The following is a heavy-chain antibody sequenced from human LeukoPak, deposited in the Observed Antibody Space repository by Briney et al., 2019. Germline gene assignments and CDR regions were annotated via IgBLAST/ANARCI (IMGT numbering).Heavy chain of an antibody. V-gene: IGHV4-61*01. CDR3: ARVGDFYDAFDI. Sequence: PSETLSLTCTVSGGSVSSSSYYWSWIRQPPGKGLEWIGYIYYSGSTNYNPSLKSRVTISVDTSKNQFSLKLSSVTAADTAVYYCARVGDFYDAFDIWGQGTMVAVSS. J-gene: IGHJ3*02. CDR1: GGSVSSSSYY. D-gene: IGHD2/OR15-2a*01. CDR2: IYYSGST.